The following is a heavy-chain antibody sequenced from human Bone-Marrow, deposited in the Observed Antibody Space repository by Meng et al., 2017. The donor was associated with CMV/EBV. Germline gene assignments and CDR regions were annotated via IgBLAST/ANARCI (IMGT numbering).Heavy chain of an antibody. CDR2: ISYDGSNK. V-gene: IGHV3-30*04. CDR3: ARVRGEYSGSWGPMDV. Sequence: GESLKISCAASGFTFSSYAMHWVRQAPGKGLEWVAVISYDGSNKYYADSVKGRFTISRDNSKNTLYLQMNSLRAKDTDVYYCARVRGEYSGSWGPMDVWGQGTTVTVSS. CDR1: GFTFSSYA. J-gene: IGHJ6*02. D-gene: IGHD1-26*01.